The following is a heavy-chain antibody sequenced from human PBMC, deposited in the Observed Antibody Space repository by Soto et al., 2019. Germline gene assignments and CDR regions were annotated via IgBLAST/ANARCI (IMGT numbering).Heavy chain of an antibody. Sequence: QVQLLQSGSEVKKPGASVKVSCKASGYTFSSYGLTWVRQAPGQGLEWMGWISTYNGDTKYAQKHQGRVTMTTDTSTSTAYLEMMSLRSDDTAVYYCARDHRGGNSGGRFDPWGQGTLVTVSS. V-gene: IGHV1-18*01. CDR1: GYTFSSYG. J-gene: IGHJ5*02. CDR3: ARDHRGGNSGGRFDP. CDR2: ISTYNGDT. D-gene: IGHD2-21*02.